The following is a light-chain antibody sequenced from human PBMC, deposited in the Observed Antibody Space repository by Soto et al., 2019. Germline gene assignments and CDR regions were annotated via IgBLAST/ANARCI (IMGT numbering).Light chain of an antibody. J-gene: IGLJ2*01. CDR3: SSYTTSSTLVV. CDR1: SSDVGGYNY. V-gene: IGLV2-14*03. Sequence: QSVLTQPASVSGSPGQSITISCTGTSSDVGGYNYVSWYQHHPGKAPKLMIYDVSNRPSGVSIRFSGSKSGNTASLTISGLQAEDEADYYCSSYTTSSTLVVFGGGTKLTVL. CDR2: DVS.